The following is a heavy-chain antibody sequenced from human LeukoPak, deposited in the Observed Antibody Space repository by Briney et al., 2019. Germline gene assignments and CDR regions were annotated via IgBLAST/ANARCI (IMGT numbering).Heavy chain of an antibody. CDR1: GGTFTSYD. Sequence: ASVKVSCKASGGTFTSYDINWVRQATGQGLEWMGWISAYNGNTNYAQKLQGRVTMTTDTSTSTAYMELRSLRSDDTAVYYCARGPRAYYFDYWGQGTLVTVSS. V-gene: IGHV1-18*01. J-gene: IGHJ4*02. CDR2: ISAYNGNT. CDR3: ARGPRAYYFDY.